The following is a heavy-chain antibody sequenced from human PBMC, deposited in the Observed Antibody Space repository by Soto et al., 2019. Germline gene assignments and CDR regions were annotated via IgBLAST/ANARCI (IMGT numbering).Heavy chain of an antibody. D-gene: IGHD2-2*01. Sequence: SETLSLTCAVYGGSISSNKWCGWFRQPPGKGLEWIGEIYHSGSTNYNPALKSRVTISLDKSKNQFSLKLTSVTAADSAVYYCARDDHIVVVPTSLGAMDVWGQGTTVTVSS. CDR1: GGSISSNKW. CDR2: IYHSGST. CDR3: ARDDHIVVVPTSLGAMDV. J-gene: IGHJ6*02. V-gene: IGHV4-4*02.